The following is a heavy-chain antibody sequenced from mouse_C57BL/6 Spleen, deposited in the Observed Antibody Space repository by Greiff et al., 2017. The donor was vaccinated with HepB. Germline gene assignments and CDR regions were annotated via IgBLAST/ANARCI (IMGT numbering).Heavy chain of an antibody. V-gene: IGHV1-80*01. CDR1: GYAFSSYW. Sequence: QVQLQQSGAELVKPGASVKISCKASGYAFSSYWMNWVKQRPGKGLEWIGQIYPGDGDTNYNGKFKGKATLTADKSSSTAYMQLSSLTSEDSAVYFCARKTDYRTYYYAMDYWGQGTSVTVSS. D-gene: IGHD2-12*01. CDR2: IYPGDGDT. CDR3: ARKTDYRTYYYAMDY. J-gene: IGHJ4*01.